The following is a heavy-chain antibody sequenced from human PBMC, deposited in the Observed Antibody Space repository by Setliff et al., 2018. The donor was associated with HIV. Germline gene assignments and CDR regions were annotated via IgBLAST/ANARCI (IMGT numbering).Heavy chain of an antibody. V-gene: IGHV5-51*01. CDR3: ARHDYSDSRGYFDS. Sequence: PGESLKISCKASGYSFSDYWIGWVRQMPGKGLEWMGIIYPTDSDTRYSPSFQGHVTFSVDTSISTAYLQGNSLNASDTAIYYCARHDYSDSRGYFDSWGQGTLVTVSS. D-gene: IGHD3-22*01. CDR1: GYSFSDYW. J-gene: IGHJ4*02. CDR2: IYPTDSDT.